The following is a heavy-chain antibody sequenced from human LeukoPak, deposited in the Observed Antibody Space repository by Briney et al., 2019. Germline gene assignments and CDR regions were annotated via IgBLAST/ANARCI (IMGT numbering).Heavy chain of an antibody. D-gene: IGHD2-2*01. V-gene: IGHV4-30-4*08. CDR2: INHSGNT. CDR3: ARQKKTVVVVPAAPFDY. J-gene: IGHJ4*02. CDR1: GGSISSDDDY. Sequence: PSETLSLTCSVSGGSISSDDDYWSWIRQPPGKGLEWIGYINHSGNTYYIPSLRSRATISIDTSKIRFSLELSSVTAADTAVYYCARQKKTVVVVPAAPFDYWGQGTLVTVSS.